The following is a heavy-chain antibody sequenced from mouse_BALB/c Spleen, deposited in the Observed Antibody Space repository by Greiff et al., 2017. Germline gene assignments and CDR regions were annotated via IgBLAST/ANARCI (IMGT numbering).Heavy chain of an antibody. V-gene: IGHV1-18*01. CDR1: GYTFTDYN. Sequence: VQLQQSGPELVKPGASVKIPCKASGYTFTDYNMDWVKQSHGKSLEWIGDINPNNGGTIYNQKFKGKATLTVDKSSSTAYLELRSLTSEDTAVYYCARKGAYYRYEGYAMDYWGQGTSVTVSS. D-gene: IGHD2-14*01. J-gene: IGHJ4*01. CDR3: ARKGAYYRYEGYAMDY. CDR2: INPNNGGT.